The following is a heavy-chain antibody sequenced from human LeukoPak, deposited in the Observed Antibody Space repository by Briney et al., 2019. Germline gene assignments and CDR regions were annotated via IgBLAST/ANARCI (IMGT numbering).Heavy chain of an antibody. CDR1: GYTFTSYW. Sequence: KVSCKASGYTFTSYWIGWVRQMPGKGLEWMGIIYPGDSDTRYSPSFQGQVTISADKSISTAYLQWSSLKASDTAMYYCARLGVDSSRLDLVYYFDYWGQGTLVTVSS. D-gene: IGHD6-13*01. V-gene: IGHV5-51*01. CDR3: ARLGVDSSRLDLVYYFDY. CDR2: IYPGDSDT. J-gene: IGHJ4*02.